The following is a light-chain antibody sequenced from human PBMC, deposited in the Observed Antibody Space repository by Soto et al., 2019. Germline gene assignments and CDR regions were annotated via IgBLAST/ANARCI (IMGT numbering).Light chain of an antibody. Sequence: QSALTQPPSACGSPEQSVAISCTGTSSDIGGYNFVSWYQQHPGKAPKLMIYDVTKRPSGVPDRFSGSKSGNTATLIVSGLQAEDEADYYCSSHGGSNNPYVFGPGTKVTVL. J-gene: IGLJ1*01. CDR2: DVT. V-gene: IGLV2-8*01. CDR1: SSDIGGYNF. CDR3: SSHGGSNNPYV.